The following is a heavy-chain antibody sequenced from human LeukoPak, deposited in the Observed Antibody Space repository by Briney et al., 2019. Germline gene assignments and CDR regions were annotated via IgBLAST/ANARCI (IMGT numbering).Heavy chain of an antibody. CDR1: GFTFSSYW. CDR3: AKDRWTEVDAFDI. J-gene: IGHJ3*02. V-gene: IGHV3-74*01. CDR2: INSDGRST. D-gene: IGHD1-1*01. Sequence: GGSLRLSCAASGFTFSSYWMHWVRHAPGKGLVGVSRINSDGRSTNYADSVKGRFTISRDNAKNTLYLQMNSLRAEDTAVYYCAKDRWTEVDAFDIWGQGTMVTVSS.